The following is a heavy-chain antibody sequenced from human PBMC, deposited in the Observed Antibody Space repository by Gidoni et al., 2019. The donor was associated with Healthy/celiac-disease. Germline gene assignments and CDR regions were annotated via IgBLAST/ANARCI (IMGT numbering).Heavy chain of an antibody. D-gene: IGHD3-3*01. CDR2: IKQDGSEK. CDR3: ARSGLYYYYGMDV. CDR1: GFTFSSYW. Sequence: EVQLVESGGGLVQPGGSLRLSCAASGFTFSSYWMSWVRQAPGKGLEWVANIKQDGSEKYYVDSVKGRFTISRDNAKNSLYLQMNSLRAEDTAVYYCARSGLYYYYGMDVWGQGTTVTVSS. V-gene: IGHV3-7*03. J-gene: IGHJ6*02.